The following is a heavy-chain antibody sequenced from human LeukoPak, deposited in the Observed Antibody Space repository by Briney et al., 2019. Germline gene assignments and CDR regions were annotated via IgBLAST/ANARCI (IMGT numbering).Heavy chain of an antibody. CDR1: GGSISSSSYY. J-gene: IGHJ5*02. CDR3: AEVYYDFWSGHNWFDP. D-gene: IGHD3-3*01. V-gene: IGHV4-39*01. Sequence: SETLSLTCTVSGGSISSSSYYWGWIRQPPGKGLEWIGSIYYSGSTYYNPSLKSRVTISVDTSKSQFSLKLSSVTAADTAVYYCAEVYYDFWSGHNWFDPWGQGTLVTVSS. CDR2: IYYSGST.